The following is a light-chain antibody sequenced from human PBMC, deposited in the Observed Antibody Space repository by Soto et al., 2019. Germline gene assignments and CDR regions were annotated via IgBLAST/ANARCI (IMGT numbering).Light chain of an antibody. J-gene: IGKJ4*01. Sequence: EIVLTQSPATLSLSPGERATLSCRASQSVDSYLTWYQQKPGQAPRLLIYDVSKRATGIPVRFSGSGSGTDFTLTISSLEPEDVAIYYCQHRRNWPLTFGGGTKVEIK. CDR2: DVS. V-gene: IGKV3-11*01. CDR1: QSVDSY. CDR3: QHRRNWPLT.